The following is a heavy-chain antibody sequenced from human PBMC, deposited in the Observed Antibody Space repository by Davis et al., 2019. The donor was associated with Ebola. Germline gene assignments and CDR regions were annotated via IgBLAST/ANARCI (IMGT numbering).Heavy chain of an antibody. CDR1: GFTFSSYS. Sequence: GESLKISCAASGFTFSSYSMNWVRQAPGKGLEWVSYISSSSSTIHYADSVKGRFTISRDNAKNSLYLQMNRLRDEDTAVYYCAGDGGDYGAAKADYWGQGTLVTVSS. J-gene: IGHJ4*02. CDR3: AGDGGDYGAAKADY. V-gene: IGHV3-48*02. D-gene: IGHD4-17*01. CDR2: ISSSSSTI.